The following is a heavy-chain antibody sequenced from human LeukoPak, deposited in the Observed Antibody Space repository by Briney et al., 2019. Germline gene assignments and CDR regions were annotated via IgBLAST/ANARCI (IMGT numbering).Heavy chain of an antibody. V-gene: IGHV3-7*05. D-gene: IGHD2-15*01. Sequence: PGGSRRLSCAASGLTFSRHWMTWVRQAPGKGLEWVANIDQVGNVKYYVDSVKGRFTISRDNAKNSLYLQMNSLRVEDTAVYYCARTYYCTGNSCYKEVFDYWGQGTLVTVSS. J-gene: IGHJ4*02. CDR3: ARTYYCTGNSCYKEVFDY. CDR2: IDQVGNVK. CDR1: GLTFSRHW.